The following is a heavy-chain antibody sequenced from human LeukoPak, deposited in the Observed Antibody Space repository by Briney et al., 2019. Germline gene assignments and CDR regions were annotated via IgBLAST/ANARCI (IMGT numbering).Heavy chain of an antibody. Sequence: GRSLRLSCAASGFTFNSYTMHWVRQAPGKGLEWVALMSYDGSYKYYADSVKDRFTISRDNSNNTLYLQINSLRPEDTAVYYCARGCVSTYCSAYYYYGMDVWGQGTTVTVSS. J-gene: IGHJ6*02. D-gene: IGHD2-2*01. V-gene: IGHV3-30*04. CDR3: ARGCVSTYCSAYYYYGMDV. CDR2: MSYDGSYK. CDR1: GFTFNSYT.